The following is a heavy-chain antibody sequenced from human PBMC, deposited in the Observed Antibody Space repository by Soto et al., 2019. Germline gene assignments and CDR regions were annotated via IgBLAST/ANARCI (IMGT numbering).Heavy chain of an antibody. CDR2: ISAYNGNT. CDR1: GYTFTNYG. CDR3: ARVRQLVGYFYSYMDV. D-gene: IGHD6-6*01. J-gene: IGHJ6*03. V-gene: IGHV1-18*01. Sequence: QVQLLQSGAEVKKPGASVKVSCKASGYTFTNYGITWVRQAPGQGLEWMGWISAYNGNTHYTQRLQGRVTMTTDTSPSTAYRELGGLRSDATAVYYWARVRQLVGYFYSYMDVGGKGTTVTVS.